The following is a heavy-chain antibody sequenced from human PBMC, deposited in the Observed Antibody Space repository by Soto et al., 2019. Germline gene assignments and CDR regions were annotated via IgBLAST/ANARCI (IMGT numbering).Heavy chain of an antibody. Sequence: ASVKVSYKASGYTFTSYDINWVRQATGQGLEWMGWMNPNSGNTGYAQKFQGRVTMTRNTSISTAYMELSSLGSEDTAVYYCARGGVRSYYDFWSGYDYYYYYMDVWGKGTTVTVSS. J-gene: IGHJ6*03. CDR2: MNPNSGNT. V-gene: IGHV1-8*01. CDR1: GYTFTSYD. D-gene: IGHD3-3*01. CDR3: ARGGVRSYYDFWSGYDYYYYYMDV.